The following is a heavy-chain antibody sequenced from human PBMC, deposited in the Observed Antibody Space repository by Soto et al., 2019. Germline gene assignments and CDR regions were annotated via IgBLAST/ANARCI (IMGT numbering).Heavy chain of an antibody. D-gene: IGHD3-22*01. Sequence: GGSLRLSCAASGFIFSSYGMHWVRQAPGKGLEGVAAKMHDVTDKTYADSVTGRFTISRDNSKSTLFLQMNSLRAEDTAVYSCARDLFPLYYYDSRGYYPDAFDIWGQGTMVTVSS. J-gene: IGHJ3*02. CDR1: GFIFSSYG. V-gene: IGHV3-33*01. CDR3: ARDLFPLYYYDSRGYYPDAFDI. CDR2: KMHDVTDK.